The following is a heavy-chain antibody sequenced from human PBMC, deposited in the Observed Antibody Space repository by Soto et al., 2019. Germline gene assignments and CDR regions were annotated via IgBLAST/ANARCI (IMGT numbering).Heavy chain of an antibody. CDR2: ISYDGSNK. J-gene: IGHJ4*02. Sequence: GGSLRLSCAASGFTFSSYGMHWVRQAPGKGLEWVAVISYDGSNKYYADSVKGRFTISRDNSKNTLYLQMNSLRAEDTAVYYCAKYYYDSSGYFGPFDYWGRGTLVTVSS. CDR3: AKYYYDSSGYFGPFDY. CDR1: GFTFSSYG. D-gene: IGHD3-22*01. V-gene: IGHV3-30*18.